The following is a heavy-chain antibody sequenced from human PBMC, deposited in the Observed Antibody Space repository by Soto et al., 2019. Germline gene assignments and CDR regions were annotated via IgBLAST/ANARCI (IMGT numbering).Heavy chain of an antibody. CDR1: GGSISSSSYY. CDR2: IYYSGST. Sequence: SETLSLTCTVSGGSISSSSYYWGWIRQPPGKGLEWIGSIYYSGSTYYNPSLKSRVTISVDTSKNQFSLKLSSVTAADTAVYYCAGTVLRYFDWLFSGYYYGIDVWGQGTTVTVS. V-gene: IGHV4-39*01. D-gene: IGHD3-9*01. CDR3: AGTVLRYFDWLFSGYYYGIDV. J-gene: IGHJ6*02.